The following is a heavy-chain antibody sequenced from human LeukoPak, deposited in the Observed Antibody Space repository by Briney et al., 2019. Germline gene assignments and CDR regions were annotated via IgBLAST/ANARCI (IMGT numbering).Heavy chain of an antibody. J-gene: IGHJ4*02. V-gene: IGHV3-7*01. Sequence: GGSLRLSCAASGFTFSSYWMSWVRQAPGKGLEWVANIKRDGSEKYYVDSVKGRFTISRDNAKNSLYLQMNSLRAEDTAVYYCARDPYAYDILTGRLWGQGTLVTVSS. CDR1: GFTFSSYW. D-gene: IGHD3-9*01. CDR3: ARDPYAYDILTGRL. CDR2: IKRDGSEK.